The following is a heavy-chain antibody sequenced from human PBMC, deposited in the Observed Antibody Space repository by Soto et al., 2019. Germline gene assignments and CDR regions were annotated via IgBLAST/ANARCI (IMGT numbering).Heavy chain of an antibody. V-gene: IGHV4-39*01. CDR1: GGSISSSRYY. D-gene: IGHD3-3*01. J-gene: IGHJ3*02. CDR3: ARRMESFYDFWSGSAAFDI. CDR2: VFYSGTT. Sequence: SETLSLTCTVSGGSISSSRYYWGWIRQPPGKWLEWIGSVFYSGTTFYHPSLKSRVTISVDTSKNQFSLKLTSVTAADTAVYYCARRMESFYDFWSGSAAFDIWGQGTMVTV.